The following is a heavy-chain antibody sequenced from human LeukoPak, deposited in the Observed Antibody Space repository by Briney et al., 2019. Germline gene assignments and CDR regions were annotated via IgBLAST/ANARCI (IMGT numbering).Heavy chain of an antibody. CDR2: ISYDGSNK. V-gene: IGHV3-30*03. D-gene: IGHD3-10*01. CDR1: GFTFSSYG. CDR3: ARDRSVGSFDY. Sequence: GGSLRLSCAASGFTFSSYGMHWVRKVQGKGLEWVAVISYDGSNKYYADSVKGRFTISRDNSKNTLYLQMNSLRAEDTAVYYCARDRSVGSFDYWGQGTLVTVSS. J-gene: IGHJ4*02.